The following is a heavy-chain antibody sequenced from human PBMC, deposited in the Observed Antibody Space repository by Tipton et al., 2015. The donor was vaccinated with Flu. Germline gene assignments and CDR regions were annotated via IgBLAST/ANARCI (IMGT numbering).Heavy chain of an antibody. V-gene: IGHV4-4*07. CDR3: ARAAIVVVPAAIHSDAFDI. Sequence: TLSLTCTVSGGSISSYYWSWIRQPAGKGLEWIGRIYTSGSTNYNPSPKSRVTMSVDTSKNQFSLKLSSVTAADTAVYYCARAAIVVVPAAIHSDAFDIWGQGTMVTVSS. J-gene: IGHJ3*02. CDR1: GGSISSYY. CDR2: IYTSGST. D-gene: IGHD2-2*02.